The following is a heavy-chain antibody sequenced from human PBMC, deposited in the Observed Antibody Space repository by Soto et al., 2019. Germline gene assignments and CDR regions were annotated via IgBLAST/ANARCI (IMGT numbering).Heavy chain of an antibody. Sequence: QVQLQESGPGLVKPSQTLSLTCTVSGGSISSVNSCWSWIRQPPDKCLEWIGQIYNGGTTYNNPSLTSRVTISVGTSKNQFALQLSSVSAADTAVYYCARGPSGDKVDYWGQGTLFSVSS. CDR2: IYNGGTT. D-gene: IGHD7-27*01. V-gene: IGHV4-30-4*01. CDR1: GGSISSVNSC. J-gene: IGHJ4*02. CDR3: ARGPSGDKVDY.